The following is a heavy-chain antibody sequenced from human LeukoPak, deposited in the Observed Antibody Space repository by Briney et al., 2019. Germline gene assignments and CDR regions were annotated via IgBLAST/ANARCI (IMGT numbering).Heavy chain of an antibody. CDR3: ARLTDY. CDR2: IYYSGST. CDR1: GGSISSSRYY. V-gene: IGHV4-39*01. J-gene: IGHJ4*02. Sequence: PSETLSLTCTVSGGSISSSRYYWGWIRQPPGEGLEWIGRIYYSGSTDYNPSLKSRVTIAVDTSKNQFSLKLTSVTAADTAVYYCARLTDYWGQGTLVTASS.